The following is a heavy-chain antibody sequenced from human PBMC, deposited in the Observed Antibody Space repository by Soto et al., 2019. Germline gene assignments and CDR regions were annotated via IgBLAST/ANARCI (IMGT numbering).Heavy chain of an antibody. Sequence: QVQLQESGPGLVKPSQTLSLTCTVSGGSISSGGYYWSWIRQHPGKGLEWIGYIYYSGSTYYNPSLKIRVTISVDTSKNQFSLKLSSVTAADTAVYYCASTLLGDSSGFSQVDYWGQGTLVTVSS. CDR1: GGSISSGGYY. J-gene: IGHJ4*02. CDR3: ASTLLGDSSGFSQVDY. D-gene: IGHD3-22*01. CDR2: IYYSGST. V-gene: IGHV4-31*03.